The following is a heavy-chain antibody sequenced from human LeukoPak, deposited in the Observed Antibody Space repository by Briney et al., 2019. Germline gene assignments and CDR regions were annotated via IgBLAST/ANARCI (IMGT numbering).Heavy chain of an antibody. V-gene: IGHV3-23*01. J-gene: IGHJ1*01. D-gene: IGHD2-21*02. CDR2: ISGGGGGT. CDR3: AKVRGVGTHIWLLPWDL. CDR1: GLTFHTYA. Sequence: GGPLRLSCAASGLTFHTYAMARVRQTAGKGLEWVSSISGGGGGTYYAHSVKGRFTISSDNANNTLYLQMHGLTAADTAFYYCAKVRGVGTHIWLLPWDLWGQGTLVTVSS.